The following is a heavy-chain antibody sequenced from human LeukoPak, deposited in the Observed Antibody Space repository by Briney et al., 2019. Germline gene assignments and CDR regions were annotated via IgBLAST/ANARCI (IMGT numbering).Heavy chain of an antibody. CDR3: ARDPILEWLSIGYYYGMDV. D-gene: IGHD3-3*01. J-gene: IGHJ6*02. CDR2: SSSSSSYI. Sequence: GGSLRLSCAASGFTVSSNYMSLVRQAPGKGLEWVSSSSSSSSYIYYADSVKGRFTISRDNAKNSLYLQMNSLRAEDTAVYYCARDPILEWLSIGYYYGMDVWGQGTTVTVSS. CDR1: GFTVSSNY. V-gene: IGHV3-21*01.